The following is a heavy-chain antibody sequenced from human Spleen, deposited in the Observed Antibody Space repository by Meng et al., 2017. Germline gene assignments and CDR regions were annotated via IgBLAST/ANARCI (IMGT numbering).Heavy chain of an antibody. D-gene: IGHD2-21*02. V-gene: IGHV3-23*01. CDR1: GFTFSDFE. J-gene: IGHJ4*02. CDR3: AKDVAYCGGDCPPHYFDY. Sequence: GGSLRLSCLASGFTFSDFEMNWVRQVPGKGLEWVSAISGSGGSTYYADSVKGRFTISRDNSKNTLYLQMNSLRAEDTAVYYCAKDVAYCGGDCPPHYFDYWGQGTLVTVSS. CDR2: ISGSGGST.